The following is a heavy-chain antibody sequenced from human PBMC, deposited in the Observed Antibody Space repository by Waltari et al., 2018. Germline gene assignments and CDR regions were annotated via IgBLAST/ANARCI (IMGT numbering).Heavy chain of an antibody. D-gene: IGHD1-26*01. CDR3: ARAWISLILGATSAFDI. J-gene: IGHJ3*02. Sequence: QVQLQQWGAGLLKPSETLSLTCAVYGGSFSGYYWSWTRQHPGKGLEWIGEINHSGSTNYNPSLKSRVTISVDTSKNQFSLKLSSVTAADTAVYYCARAWISLILGATSAFDIWGQGTMVTVS. CDR2: INHSGST. CDR1: GGSFSGYY. V-gene: IGHV4-34*01.